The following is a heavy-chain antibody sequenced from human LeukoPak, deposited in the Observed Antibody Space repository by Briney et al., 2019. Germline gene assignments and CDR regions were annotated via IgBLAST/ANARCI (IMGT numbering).Heavy chain of an antibody. CDR2: ISGSGGST. V-gene: IGHV3-23*01. CDR3: AKRGSIVVVPAAITGYY. Sequence: GALRLSCAASGFTFSSYAMSWVRQAPGKGLEWASAISGSGGSTYYADSVKGRFTISRDNSKNTLYLQMNSLRAEDTAVYYCAKRGSIVVVPAAITGYYWGQGTLVTVSS. D-gene: IGHD2-2*02. CDR1: GFTFSSYA. J-gene: IGHJ4*02.